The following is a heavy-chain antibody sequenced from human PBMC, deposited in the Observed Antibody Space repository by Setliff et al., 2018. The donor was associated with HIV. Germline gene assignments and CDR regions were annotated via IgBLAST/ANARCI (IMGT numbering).Heavy chain of an antibody. Sequence: SETLSLTCTVSGDSINSHYWSWIRQPPGKGLEWIGEINHSGSTNYNPSLKSRVTISVDTSKNQFSLKLRSVTAADTAVYYCARKNRGAPAPFDYWGQGTLVTVS. J-gene: IGHJ4*02. CDR2: INHSGST. V-gene: IGHV4-34*01. CDR3: ARKNRGAPAPFDY. CDR1: GDSINSHY. D-gene: IGHD6-25*01.